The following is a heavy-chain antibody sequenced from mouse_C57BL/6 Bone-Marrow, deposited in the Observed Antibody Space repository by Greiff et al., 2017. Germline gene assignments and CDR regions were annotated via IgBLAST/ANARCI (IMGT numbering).Heavy chain of an antibody. V-gene: IGHV7-3*01. CDR2: IRNKANGYTT. J-gene: IGHJ1*03. CDR1: GFTFTDYY. D-gene: IGHD1-1*01. CDR3: ARSYGSSCYWYFDV. Sequence: EVKLVESGGGLVQPGGSLSLSCAASGFTFTDYYMSWVRQPPGKALEWLGFIRNKANGYTTEYSASVKGRFTISRDNSQSILYLQMNALRAEDSATYYCARSYGSSCYWYFDVWGTGTTVTVSS.